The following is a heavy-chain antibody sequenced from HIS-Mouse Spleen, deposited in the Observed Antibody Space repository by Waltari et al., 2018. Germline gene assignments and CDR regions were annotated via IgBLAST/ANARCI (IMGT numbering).Heavy chain of an antibody. Sequence: EVQLVESGGGLVQPGGSLRLLCAACGFPFSSYWMSWVRQAPGKGLEWVANIKQDGSEKYYVDSVKGRFTISRDNAKNSLYLQMNSLRAEDTAVYYCARNLNWGDRYWYFDLWGRGTLVTVSS. V-gene: IGHV3-7*01. CDR2: IKQDGSEK. CDR1: GFPFSSYW. J-gene: IGHJ2*01. D-gene: IGHD7-27*01. CDR3: ARNLNWGDRYWYFDL.